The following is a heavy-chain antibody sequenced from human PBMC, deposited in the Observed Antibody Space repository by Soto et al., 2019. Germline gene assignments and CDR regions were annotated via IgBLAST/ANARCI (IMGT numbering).Heavy chain of an antibody. V-gene: IGHV3-23*01. Sequence: EVQLLESGGGLVQPGGSLRLSCAASGFTFSSYAMSWVRQAPGKGLEWVSAISGSGGSTYYADSVKGRFTIARDNSKNTLYLQMNSLRAEDTAVYYCAKTVGGGSYFFQHWGQGTLVTVSS. CDR2: ISGSGGST. CDR1: GFTFSSYA. CDR3: AKTVGGGSYFFQH. J-gene: IGHJ1*01. D-gene: IGHD1-26*01.